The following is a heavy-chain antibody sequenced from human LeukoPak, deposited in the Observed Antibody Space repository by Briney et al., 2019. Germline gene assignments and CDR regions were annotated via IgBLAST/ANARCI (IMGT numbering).Heavy chain of an antibody. CDR3: ARSLFGEYYFDY. V-gene: IGHV3-21*01. CDR1: GFTFSSYS. Sequence: GGSLRLSCAASGFTFSSYSMNWVRQAPGKGLEWVSSISSSSSYIYYADSVKGRFTISRDNAKNSLYLQMNSLRAEDTAVYYCARSLFGEYYFDYWGQGTLVIVSS. J-gene: IGHJ4*02. CDR2: ISSSSSYI. D-gene: IGHD3-10*01.